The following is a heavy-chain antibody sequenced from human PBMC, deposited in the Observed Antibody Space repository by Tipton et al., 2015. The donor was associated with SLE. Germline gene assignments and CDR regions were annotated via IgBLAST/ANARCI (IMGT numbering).Heavy chain of an antibody. J-gene: IGHJ4*02. CDR2: IKAKPSGETT. Sequence: SLRLSCTTSGFNFGYSTVSWVRPAPGKGLEWVGFIKAKPSGETTYYDASLEGRVTIARDDSKNIAYLQLNSLTTEDTALYSCTSRLPTARSDYFDYWGQGTRVTVSS. CDR3: TSRLPTARSDYFDY. CDR1: GFNFGYST. D-gene: IGHD5-18*01. V-gene: IGHV3-49*04.